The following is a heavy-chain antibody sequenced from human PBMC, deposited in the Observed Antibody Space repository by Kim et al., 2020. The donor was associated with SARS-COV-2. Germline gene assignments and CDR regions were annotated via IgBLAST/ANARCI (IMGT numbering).Heavy chain of an antibody. CDR2: ISGTGGST. Sequence: GGSLRLSCAASGFTSNSYAMTWVRQAPGKGLEWVSTISGTGGSTYYADSVKGRFTISRDKDTLYLQMNSLRAEDTAVYYCAKGVRSSWGFFYYWCQGTLV. CDR3: AKGVRSSWGFFYY. V-gene: IGHV3-23*01. CDR1: GFTSNSYA. J-gene: IGHJ4*02. D-gene: IGHD7-27*01.